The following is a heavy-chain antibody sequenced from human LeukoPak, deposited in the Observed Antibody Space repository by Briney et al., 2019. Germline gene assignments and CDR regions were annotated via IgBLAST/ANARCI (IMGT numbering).Heavy chain of an antibody. CDR1: GFTFSGYG. CDR2: IWYDGGNK. J-gene: IGHJ4*02. CDR3: AKSLYTSSWYYDY. D-gene: IGHD6-13*01. Sequence: GGSLRLSCAAPGFTFSGYGMAWVRQAPGKGLEWVAVIWYDGGNKYYADSVKGRFTISRDNSKNTLYLQMNSLRAEDTAVYYCAKSLYTSSWYYDYWGQGTLVTVSS. V-gene: IGHV3-33*06.